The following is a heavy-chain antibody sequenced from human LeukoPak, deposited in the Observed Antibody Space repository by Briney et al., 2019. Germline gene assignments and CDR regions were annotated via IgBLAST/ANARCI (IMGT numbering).Heavy chain of an antibody. CDR3: ARANHGSGTYYYYYMDV. J-gene: IGHJ6*03. CDR1: GGSFSGYY. CDR2: INHSGST. Sequence: SETLSLTCAVYGGSFSGYYWSWIRQPPGKGLERIGEINHSGSTNYNPSLRSRVTISVDTSKNQFSLKLSSVTAADTAVYYCARANHGSGTYYYYYMDVWGKGTTVTVSS. V-gene: IGHV4-34*01. D-gene: IGHD3-10*01.